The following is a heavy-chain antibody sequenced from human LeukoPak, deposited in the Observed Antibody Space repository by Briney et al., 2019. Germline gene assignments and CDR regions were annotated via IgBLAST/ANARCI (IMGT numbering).Heavy chain of an antibody. CDR2: ISGSGGST. D-gene: IGHD6-19*01. J-gene: IGHJ4*02. CDR1: GFTFSSYA. Sequence: GGSLRLSCAASGFTFSSYAMSWVRQAPGKGLEWVSAISGSGGSTYYADPVKGRFTISRDNSKNTLYLQMNSLRAEDTAVYYCAKAGYSSGWFDYWGQGTLVTVSS. V-gene: IGHV3-23*01. CDR3: AKAGYSSGWFDY.